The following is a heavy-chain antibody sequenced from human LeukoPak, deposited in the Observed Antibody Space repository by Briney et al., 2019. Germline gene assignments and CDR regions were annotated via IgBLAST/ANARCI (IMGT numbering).Heavy chain of an antibody. Sequence: PGGSLRLSCAASGFSFGDAWMNWVRQAPGKGLEWVGRIMPKTNGGTTDYAAPVKGRLTVSRDDSSYTVYLQMNSLKIEDTAVYYCTTDFYDSSGLRYWGQGTLVAVSS. CDR2: IMPKTNGGTT. CDR1: GFSFGDAW. CDR3: TTDFYDSSGLRY. V-gene: IGHV3-15*07. J-gene: IGHJ1*01. D-gene: IGHD3-22*01.